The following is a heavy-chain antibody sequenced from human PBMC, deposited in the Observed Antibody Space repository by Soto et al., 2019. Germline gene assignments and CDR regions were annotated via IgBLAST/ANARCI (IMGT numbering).Heavy chain of an antibody. CDR1: GFTFSNYG. CDR2: ISYDGSDK. Sequence: GGSLRLSCVASGFTFSNYGMYWVRQAPGKGLEWVAVISYDGSDKYYIDSVKGRFTISRDNSKNTLYVQMNSLRPEDTAVYFCAKQGSQLDFDYWGQGTLVTVS. V-gene: IGHV3-30*18. CDR3: AKQGSQLDFDY. D-gene: IGHD6-6*01. J-gene: IGHJ4*02.